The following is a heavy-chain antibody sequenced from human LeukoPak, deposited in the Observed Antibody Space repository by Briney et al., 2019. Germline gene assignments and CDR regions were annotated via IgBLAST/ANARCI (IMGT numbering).Heavy chain of an antibody. D-gene: IGHD3-3*01. CDR2: INRNGGST. V-gene: IGHV3-20*04. J-gene: IGHJ4*02. CDR1: GFTFDDYD. Sequence: GGSLRLSCAASGFTFDDYDMSWVRQAPGKGLEWVSGINRNGGSTGYADSVKGRFTISRDNSKNMLYLQMNSLRADDTAVYYCARDLELSAVYYFDSWGQGTLVIVSS. CDR3: ARDLELSAVYYFDS.